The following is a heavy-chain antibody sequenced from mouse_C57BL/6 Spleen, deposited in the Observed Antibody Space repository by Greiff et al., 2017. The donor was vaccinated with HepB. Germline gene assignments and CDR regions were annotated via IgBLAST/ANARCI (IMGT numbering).Heavy chain of an antibody. J-gene: IGHJ3*01. CDR1: GFSLTSYG. CDR3: ARHEDGYYGFAY. CDR2: IWSDGST. Sequence: QVQLKESGPGLVAPSQSLSITCTVSGFSLTSYGVHWVRQPPGKGLEWLVVIWSDGSTTYNSALKSRLSISKDNTKSQVFLKMNSLQTDDTAMYYCARHEDGYYGFAYWGQGTLVTVSA. V-gene: IGHV2-6-1*01. D-gene: IGHD2-3*01.